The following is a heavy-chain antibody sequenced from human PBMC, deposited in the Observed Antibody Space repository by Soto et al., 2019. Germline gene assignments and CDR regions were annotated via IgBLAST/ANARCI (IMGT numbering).Heavy chain of an antibody. CDR2: ISAYNGNA. CDR3: ARIGRYYGSGVDY. V-gene: IGHV1-18*01. Sequence: ASVNVSCKAADYTFTSDGMSWVRQAPGQGLEWMGWISAYNGNANYAQKLQGRVTMTTDTSTSTAYMELRSLRSDDTAVYYCARIGRYYGSGVDYWGQGTLVTVSS. D-gene: IGHD3-10*01. CDR1: DYTFTSDG. J-gene: IGHJ4*02.